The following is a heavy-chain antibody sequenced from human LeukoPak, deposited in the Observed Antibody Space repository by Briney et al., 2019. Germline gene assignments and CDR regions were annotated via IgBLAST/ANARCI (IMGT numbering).Heavy chain of an antibody. CDR1: GFTFSSYG. D-gene: IGHD3-10*01. CDR2: ISYDGSNK. CDR3: ARDLSGTYYLSD. Sequence: PGGSLRLSCAASGFTFSSYGMHWVRQAPGKGLEWVAVISYDGSNKYYADSVKGRFTISRDNSKNTLYLQMNSLRAEDTAVYYCARDLSGTYYLSDWGQGTLVTVSS. V-gene: IGHV3-30*19. J-gene: IGHJ4*02.